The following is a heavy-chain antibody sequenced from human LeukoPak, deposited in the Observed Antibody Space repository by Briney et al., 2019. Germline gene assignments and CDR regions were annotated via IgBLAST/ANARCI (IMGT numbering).Heavy chain of an antibody. CDR1: GFTFSIHW. Sequence: GGSLRLSCVASGFTFSIHWMTWVRQAPGKGLEWVLGINKGGGTYYADAVKGRFTIARDNSKNTLYLQMSGLRAEDTAVYYCAKEKFVGDGRGDFDYGGQGPLVTVS. D-gene: IGHD3-16*01. J-gene: IGHJ4*02. V-gene: IGHV3-23*01. CDR2: INKGGGT. CDR3: AKEKFVGDGRGDFDY.